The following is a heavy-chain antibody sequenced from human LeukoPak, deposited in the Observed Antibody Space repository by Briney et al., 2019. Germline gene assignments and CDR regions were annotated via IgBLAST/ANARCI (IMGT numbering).Heavy chain of an antibody. CDR1: GFTFSSYG. J-gene: IGHJ4*02. Sequence: AGGSLRLSCAASGFTFSSYGMHWVRQAPGKGLEWVAFIRYDGSNKYYADSVKGRFTISRDNSKNTLYLQMNSLRAEDTAVYYCAKDRDEMATIHDYWGQGTLVTVSS. D-gene: IGHD5-24*01. CDR3: AKDRDEMATIHDY. V-gene: IGHV3-30*02. CDR2: IRYDGSNK.